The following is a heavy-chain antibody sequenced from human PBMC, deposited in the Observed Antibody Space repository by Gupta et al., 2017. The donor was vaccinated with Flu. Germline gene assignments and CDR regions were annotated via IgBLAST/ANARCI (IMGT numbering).Heavy chain of an antibody. D-gene: IGHD6-6*01. CDR1: GFSFSIYV. CDR2: ISSSGGST. CDR3: VNFIAGRPDY. V-gene: IGHV3-23*01. J-gene: IGHJ4*02. Sequence: LESGGGLVQPGGSLRLSCAVSGFSFSIYVMTWVRQAPGKGLEWVSAISSSGGSTYYADSVKGRFTISRDNSKNTLYLQMNSLRAEDTAVYYCVNFIAGRPDYWGQGTLVTVSS.